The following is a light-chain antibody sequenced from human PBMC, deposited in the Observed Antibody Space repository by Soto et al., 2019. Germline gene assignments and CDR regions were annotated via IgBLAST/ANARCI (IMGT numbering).Light chain of an antibody. V-gene: IGKV1-39*01. CDR3: QQSYSTPPT. J-gene: IGKJ1*01. Sequence: TQSPGTLSLSPGERATLSCRASQSVTSNYLAWYQQKPGKAPKLLIYAASSLQSGVPSRFSGSGSGTDFTLTISSLQPEDFATYYCQQSYSTPPTFGQGTKVEIK. CDR2: AAS. CDR1: QSVTSNY.